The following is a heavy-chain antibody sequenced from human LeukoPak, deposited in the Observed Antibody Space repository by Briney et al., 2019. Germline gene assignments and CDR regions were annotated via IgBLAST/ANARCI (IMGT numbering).Heavy chain of an antibody. CDR2: IYYSGST. V-gene: IGHV4-31*03. Sequence: SETLSLTCTVSGGSISSGVYYWSWIRQHPGKGLEWIGYIYYSGSTYYNPSLKSRVTISVDTSKNQFSLKLSSVTAADTAVYYCARDYPYYDILTENYYYYGMDVWGQGTTVTVSS. CDR3: ARDYPYYDILTENYYYYGMDV. J-gene: IGHJ6*02. D-gene: IGHD3-9*01. CDR1: GGSISSGVYY.